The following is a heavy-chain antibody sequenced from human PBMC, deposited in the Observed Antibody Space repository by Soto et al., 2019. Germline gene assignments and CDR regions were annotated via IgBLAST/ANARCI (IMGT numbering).Heavy chain of an antibody. CDR3: GRGYSGYDYGY. D-gene: IGHD5-12*01. V-gene: IGHV4-59*08. J-gene: IGHJ4*02. CDR1: GGSISSYY. CDR2: IYYSGST. Sequence: TSETLSLTCTVSGGSISSYYWSWIRQPPGKGLEWIGYIYYSGSTNYNPSLKSRVTISVDTSKNQFSLKLSSVTAADTAVYYCGRGYSGYDYGYWGQGTLVTVSS.